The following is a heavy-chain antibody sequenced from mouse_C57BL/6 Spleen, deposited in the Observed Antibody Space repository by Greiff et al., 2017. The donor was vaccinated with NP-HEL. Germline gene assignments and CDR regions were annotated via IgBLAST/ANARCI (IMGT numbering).Heavy chain of an antibody. D-gene: IGHD1-1*01. Sequence: VKLQESGAELVKPGASVKISCKASGYAFSSYWMNWVKQRPGKGLEWIGQIYPGDGDTNYNGKFKGKATLTADKSSSTAYMQLSSLTSEDSAVYFCARRVTTVAYWYFDVWGTGTTVTVSS. CDR2: IYPGDGDT. V-gene: IGHV1-80*01. CDR1: GYAFSSYW. J-gene: IGHJ1*03. CDR3: ARRVTTVAYWYFDV.